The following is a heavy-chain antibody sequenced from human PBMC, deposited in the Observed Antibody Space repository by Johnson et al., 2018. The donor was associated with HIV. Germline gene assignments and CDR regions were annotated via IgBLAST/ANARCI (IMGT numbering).Heavy chain of an antibody. Sequence: VQLVESGGGLVQPGRSLRLSCAASGFTFDDYAMHWVRQAPGKGLEWVSGISWNSGSIGYADSVKGRFTISRDNAKNTLYLQMNSLRAEDTAVYYCAKESAQGAFDIWGQGTMVTVSS. CDR2: ISWNSGSI. CDR3: AKESAQGAFDI. J-gene: IGHJ3*02. V-gene: IGHV3-9*01. CDR1: GFTFDDYA.